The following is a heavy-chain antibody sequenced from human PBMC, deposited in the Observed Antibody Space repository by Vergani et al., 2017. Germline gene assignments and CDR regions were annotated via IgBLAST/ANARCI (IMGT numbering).Heavy chain of an antibody. D-gene: IGHD1-26*01. J-gene: IGHJ6*02. Sequence: QEQLLQSGGGVVQPGGSLRLSCIGSGYTFGHFDMHWVRQAPGKGLAWVAFIRYDGSNPQYIDSVKGRFTISRDNSKDTLFLQMNGLRPEDTGTYFCAKKGGSLYYYGVDVWGQGTTITGSS. V-gene: IGHV3-30*02. CDR3: AKKGGSLYYYGVDV. CDR1: GYTFGHFD. CDR2: IRYDGSNP.